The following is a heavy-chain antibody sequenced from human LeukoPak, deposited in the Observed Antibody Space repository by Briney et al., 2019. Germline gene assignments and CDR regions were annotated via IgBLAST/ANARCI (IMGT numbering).Heavy chain of an antibody. Sequence: PGGSLRHSCAAPGFTFSSYAMSWVRQTPGKGLEWVSAISGSGGSTYYADSVKGRFTISRDNSKNTLYLQMHSLRAEDTAVYYCAKDYWLTAAGTFDYWGQGTLVTVSS. V-gene: IGHV3-23*01. D-gene: IGHD6-13*01. CDR2: ISGSGGST. J-gene: IGHJ4*02. CDR3: AKDYWLTAAGTFDY. CDR1: GFTFSSYA.